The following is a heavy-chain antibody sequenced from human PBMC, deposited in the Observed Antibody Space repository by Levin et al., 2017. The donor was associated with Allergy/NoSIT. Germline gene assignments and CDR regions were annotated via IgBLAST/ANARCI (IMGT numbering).Heavy chain of an antibody. Sequence: ESLKISCAVYGGSFSGYYWSWIRQPPGKGLEWIGEINHSGSTNYNPSLKSRVTISVDTSKNQFSLKLSSVTAADTAVYYCASAGWTVGTAVADYHDYWGQGTLVTVSS. CDR3: ASAGWTVGTAVADYHDY. CDR2: INHSGST. V-gene: IGHV4-34*01. D-gene: IGHD6-19*01. CDR1: GGSFSGYY. J-gene: IGHJ4*02.